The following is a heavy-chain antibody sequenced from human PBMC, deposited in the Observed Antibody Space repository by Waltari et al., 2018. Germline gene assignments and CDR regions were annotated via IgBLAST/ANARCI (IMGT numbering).Heavy chain of an antibody. D-gene: IGHD2-8*02. CDR1: GFTFSTAW. Sequence: EVQWVESGGGLVKPRGSLRRSCVGAGFTFSTAWMHWVRQAPGKGLEWVGRIKAKPHGGTTVYAAPVQGRFTISRDDSKNTVYLQMNSLKTEDTAIYYCGDFTAFDYWGQGSLVTVSS. J-gene: IGHJ4*02. CDR2: IKAKPHGGTT. CDR3: GDFTAFDY. V-gene: IGHV3-15*01.